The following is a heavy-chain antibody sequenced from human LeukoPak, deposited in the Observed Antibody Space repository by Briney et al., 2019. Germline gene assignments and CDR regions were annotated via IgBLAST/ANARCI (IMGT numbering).Heavy chain of an antibody. V-gene: IGHV3-23*01. J-gene: IGHJ4*02. CDR3: AKDRHDSSGYYRSFDY. Sequence: GGSLRLSCAASGFTFSSYGMSWVRQAPGKGLEWVSAISGSGGSTYYADSVKSRFTISRDNSKNTRYLQMNSLRAEDTAVYYCAKDRHDSSGYYRSFDYWGPGTLVTVSS. D-gene: IGHD3-22*01. CDR1: GFTFSSYG. CDR2: ISGSGGST.